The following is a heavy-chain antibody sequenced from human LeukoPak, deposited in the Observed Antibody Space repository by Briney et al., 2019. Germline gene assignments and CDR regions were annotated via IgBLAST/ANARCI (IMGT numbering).Heavy chain of an antibody. CDR2: IKQDGSEK. J-gene: IGHJ4*02. D-gene: IGHD6-13*01. Sequence: GGSLRLSCAASGFTFSSYSMNWVRQAPGKGLEWVANIKQDGSEKYYVDSVKGRFTISRDNAKNSLYLQMNSLRAEDTAVYYCARDHTIAASDYWGQGTLVTVSS. CDR1: GFTFSSYS. V-gene: IGHV3-7*03. CDR3: ARDHTIAASDY.